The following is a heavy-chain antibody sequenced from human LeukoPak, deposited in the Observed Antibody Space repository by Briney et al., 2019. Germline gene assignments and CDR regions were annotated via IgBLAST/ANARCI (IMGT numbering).Heavy chain of an antibody. V-gene: IGHV1-8*01. CDR1: GYTFTSYD. Sequence: ASVKVSCKASGYTFTSYDINWVRQATGQGLEWMGWMNPNSGNTGYAQKFQGRVTMTRNTSISTAYMELSSLRSEDTAVYYCARHCSGGNCYFYGMDVWGQGTTVTVSS. CDR2: MNPNSGNT. J-gene: IGHJ6*02. CDR3: ARHCSGGNCYFYGMDV. D-gene: IGHD2-15*01.